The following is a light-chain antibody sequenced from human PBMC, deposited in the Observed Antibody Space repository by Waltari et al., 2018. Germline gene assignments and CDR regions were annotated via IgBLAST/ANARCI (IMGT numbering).Light chain of an antibody. Sequence: IVLPQSPGTLSLSPGERATLSCRASQTITTSSLALYQQKSGQAPRLLIYGISIRATGIPDRFSGSGSGTDYTLTINRLEPEDSAVYYCQQYGRSYTFGQGTTLEIK. CDR1: QTITTSS. J-gene: IGKJ2*01. CDR2: GIS. V-gene: IGKV3-20*01. CDR3: QQYGRSYT.